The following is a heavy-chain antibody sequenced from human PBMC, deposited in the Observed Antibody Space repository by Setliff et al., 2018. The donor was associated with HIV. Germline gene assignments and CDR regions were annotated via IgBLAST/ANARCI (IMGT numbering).Heavy chain of an antibody. Sequence: PSETLSLTCTVSGGSISTFYWSWIRQPPGKGLEWIGYIYTGGSTNYNPSLKRRVTVSVDTSKNQFSLRLRSVTAADTAMYYCARLSLSLVRGIINSGDRFFDYWGQGSLVTVSS. CDR2: IYTGGST. D-gene: IGHD3-10*01. CDR1: GGSISTFY. CDR3: ARLSLSLVRGIINSGDRFFDY. V-gene: IGHV4-4*09. J-gene: IGHJ4*02.